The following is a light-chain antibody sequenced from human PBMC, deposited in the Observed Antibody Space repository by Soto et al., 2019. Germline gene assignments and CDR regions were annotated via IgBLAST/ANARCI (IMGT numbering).Light chain of an antibody. J-gene: IGLJ3*02. V-gene: IGLV2-14*03. CDR2: DVS. CDR3: SSYTSSDTWV. CDR1: SSDIGGYDR. Sequence: QSALTQPASVSGSLGQSITISCTGTSSDIGGYDRVSWYQQHPRKAPKLIIYDVSFRPSGISIRFSGSKSGSTASLTISGLHAEDEGDYYCSSYTSSDTWVFGGGTKVTVL.